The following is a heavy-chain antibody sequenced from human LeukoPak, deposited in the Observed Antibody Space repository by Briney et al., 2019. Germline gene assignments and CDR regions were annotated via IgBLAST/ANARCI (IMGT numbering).Heavy chain of an antibody. D-gene: IGHD3-22*01. CDR1: GFTVSSYW. Sequence: GGSLRLSCAASGFTVSSYWMHWVRQAPGKGLVWVSRINSDGSSTSYADSVKGRFTISRDNAKNTLYLQMNSLRAEDTAVYYCARGSYYDSSGYSDFDYWGQGTLVTVSS. CDR3: ARGSYYDSSGYSDFDY. J-gene: IGHJ4*02. V-gene: IGHV3-74*01. CDR2: INSDGSST.